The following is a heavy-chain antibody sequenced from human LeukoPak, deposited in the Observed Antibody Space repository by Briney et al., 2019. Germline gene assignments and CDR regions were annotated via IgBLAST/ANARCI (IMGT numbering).Heavy chain of an antibody. D-gene: IGHD7-27*01. CDR2: INTNSGGT. V-gene: IGHV1-2*02. J-gene: IGHJ4*02. Sequence: ASVNVSCKASGYIFTSYYIHWVRQAPGQELEWMGWINTNSGGTHYAQKFQGRVAMTSDTSIRTASMEVSRLRSDDTAVYYCARDPGANYFDFWGQGTLVTVSS. CDR1: GYIFTSYY. CDR3: ARDPGANYFDF.